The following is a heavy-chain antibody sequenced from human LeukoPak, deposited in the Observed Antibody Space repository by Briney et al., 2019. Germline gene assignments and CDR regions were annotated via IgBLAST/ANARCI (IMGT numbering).Heavy chain of an antibody. Sequence: ASVKVSCKASGYTFTGYYMHWVLQAPGQGLEWMGRINPNSGGTNYAQKFQGRVTMTRDTSISTAYMELSRLRSDDTAVYYCARVYDSSGYYYDRYAFDIWGQGTMVTVSS. J-gene: IGHJ3*02. CDR2: INPNSGGT. D-gene: IGHD3-22*01. V-gene: IGHV1-2*06. CDR1: GYTFTGYY. CDR3: ARVYDSSGYYYDRYAFDI.